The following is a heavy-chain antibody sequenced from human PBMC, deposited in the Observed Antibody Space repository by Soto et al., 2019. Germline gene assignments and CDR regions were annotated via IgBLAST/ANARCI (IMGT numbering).Heavy chain of an antibody. D-gene: IGHD1-26*01. Sequence: QVQLQQWGAGLLKPSETLSLTCAVYGGSFSGYYWSWIRQPPGKGLEWIGEINHSGSTNYNPSLKSRVTISVDTSKNQFSLKLSSVTAADTAVYYCARGPLVGATLIASEDAFDIWGQGTMVTVSS. CDR2: INHSGST. CDR1: GGSFSGYY. CDR3: ARGPLVGATLIASEDAFDI. J-gene: IGHJ3*02. V-gene: IGHV4-34*01.